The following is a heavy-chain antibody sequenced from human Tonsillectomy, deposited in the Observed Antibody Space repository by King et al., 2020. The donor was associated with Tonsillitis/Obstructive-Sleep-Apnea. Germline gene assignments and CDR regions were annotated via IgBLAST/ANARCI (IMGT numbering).Heavy chain of an antibody. CDR3: GRIDAFDF. Sequence: VQLVESGGGLVQPGGSLRLSCAASGFTFTNYWMHWVRQAPGKGLEWVANIKQDGSEKYYADSVKGRFTISRDNAKNALYLQMNSLRAEDTAVYYCGRIDAFDFWGLGTMVTVSS. CDR2: IKQDGSEK. CDR1: GFTFTNYW. V-gene: IGHV3-7*01. J-gene: IGHJ3*01.